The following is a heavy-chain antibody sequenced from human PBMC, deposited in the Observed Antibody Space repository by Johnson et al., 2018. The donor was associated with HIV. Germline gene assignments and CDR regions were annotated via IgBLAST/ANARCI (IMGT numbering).Heavy chain of an antibody. CDR3: ASDLTLWKARGDAFDI. Sequence: QEQLVESGGGVVQPGRSLRLSCAASGFTFSSYAMHWVRQAPGKGLECVAVISYDGSNKYYADSVKGRFTISRDNSKNTLYLQMNSLRAEDTAVYYCASDLTLWKARGDAFDIWGQGTMVTVSS. D-gene: IGHD3-10*01. V-gene: IGHV3-30-3*01. CDR1: GFTFSSYA. CDR2: ISYDGSNK. J-gene: IGHJ3*02.